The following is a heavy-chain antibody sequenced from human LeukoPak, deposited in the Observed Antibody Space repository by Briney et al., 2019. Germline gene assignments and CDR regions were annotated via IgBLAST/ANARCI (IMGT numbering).Heavy chain of an antibody. CDR1: GYSINSGYY. CDR3: ARGGYVNAFDI. V-gene: IGHV4-38-2*02. CDR2: IYHSGST. D-gene: IGHD6-25*01. Sequence: PSETLSLTCTVSGYSINSGYYWGWIRQPPGKGLEWIGSIYHSGSTYYNPSLKSRVTISVDTSKNQFSLKLSSVTAADTAVYYCARGGYVNAFDIWGQGTMVTVSS. J-gene: IGHJ3*02.